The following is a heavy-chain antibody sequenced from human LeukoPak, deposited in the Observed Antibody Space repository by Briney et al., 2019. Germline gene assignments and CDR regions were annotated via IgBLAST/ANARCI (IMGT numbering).Heavy chain of an antibody. CDR1: GGSISSSSYY. V-gene: IGHV4-39*01. J-gene: IGHJ5*02. Sequence: SETLSLTCTVSGGSISSSSYYWGWIRQPPGKGLEWIGSIYYSGSTYYNPSLKSRVTISVDTSKNQFSLKLSSVTAADTAVYYCARHLGVGAPWGFDPWGQGTLVTVSS. CDR2: IYYSGST. CDR3: ARHLGVGAPWGFDP. D-gene: IGHD1-26*01.